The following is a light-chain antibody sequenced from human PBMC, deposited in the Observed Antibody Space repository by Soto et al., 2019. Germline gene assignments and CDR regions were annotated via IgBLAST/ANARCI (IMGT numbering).Light chain of an antibody. V-gene: IGKV3-20*01. CDR3: QQYGSSPVA. CDR2: GAS. Sequence: EIVLTQSPGTLSLSPGERATLSCRASQSVSSGFLAWYQQKPGQAPRLLIYGASSRATDIPDRFSGSGSGTDFTLTISRLEPEDFAVYYCQQYGSSPVAFGQGTKVEIK. CDR1: QSVSSGF. J-gene: IGKJ1*01.